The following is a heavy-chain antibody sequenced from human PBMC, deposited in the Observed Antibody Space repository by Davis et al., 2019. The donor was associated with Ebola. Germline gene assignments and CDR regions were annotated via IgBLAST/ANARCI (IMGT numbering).Heavy chain of an antibody. Sequence: PSETLSLTCAVYGGSLSDYYWSWIRQPPGEGLEWIGEIDHRGDIKYNPFLKSRATLSIDTSTRQISLKLTSVTAADTAVYYCARLANWGFYFLDSWGQGTLLTVSS. D-gene: IGHD7-27*01. CDR1: GGSLSDYY. V-gene: IGHV4-34*01. CDR3: ARLANWGFYFLDS. CDR2: IDHRGDI. J-gene: IGHJ4*02.